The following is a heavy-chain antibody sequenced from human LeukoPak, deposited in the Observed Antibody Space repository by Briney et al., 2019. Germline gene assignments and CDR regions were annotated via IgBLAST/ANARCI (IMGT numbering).Heavy chain of an antibody. CDR3: ARHQVIYCSVTSCLEYFQH. D-gene: IGHD2-2*01. CDR1: GYTFTSYG. V-gene: IGHV1-18*01. Sequence: GASVKVSCKASGYTFTSYGISWVRQAPGQGLERMGWISAYNGNTNYAKKLQGRVTMTTDTSTSTAYMELRSLRSDDTAVYYCARHQVIYCSVTSCLEYFQHWGQGTLVTVSS. CDR2: ISAYNGNT. J-gene: IGHJ1*01.